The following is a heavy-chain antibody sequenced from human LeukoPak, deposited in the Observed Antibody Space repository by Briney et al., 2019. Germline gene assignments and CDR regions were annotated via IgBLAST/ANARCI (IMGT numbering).Heavy chain of an antibody. CDR1: GYSFTTYW. D-gene: IGHD6-13*01. J-gene: IGHJ4*02. CDR2: IHPGDSDT. CDR3: ARGIAAAGVTNFDY. V-gene: IGHV5-51*01. Sequence: GESLKISCKGSGYSFTTYWTGWVRQMPGRGLEWMGIIHPGDSDTRYRSSFQGQVTISADKSISTAYLQWSSLKASDTAMYYCARGIAAAGVTNFDYWGQGTLVTVSS.